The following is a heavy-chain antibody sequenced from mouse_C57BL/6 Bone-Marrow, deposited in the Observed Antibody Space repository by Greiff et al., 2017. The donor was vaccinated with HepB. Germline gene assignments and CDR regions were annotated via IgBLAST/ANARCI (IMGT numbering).Heavy chain of an antibody. CDR1: GFTFSDYY. CDR3: ARTYYYGSSHPYYSMDY. CDR2: ISNGGGST. Sequence: EVMLVESGGGLVQPGGSLKLSCAASGFTFSDYYMYWVRQTPEKRLEWVAYISNGGGSTYYPDTVKGRFTISRDNAKNTLYLQMSRLKSEDTAMYYCARTYYYGSSHPYYSMDYWGQGTSVTVSS. V-gene: IGHV5-12*01. D-gene: IGHD1-1*01. J-gene: IGHJ4*01.